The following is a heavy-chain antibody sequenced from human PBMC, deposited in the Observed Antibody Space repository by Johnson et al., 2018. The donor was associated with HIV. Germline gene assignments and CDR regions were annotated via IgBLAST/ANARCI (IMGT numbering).Heavy chain of an antibody. CDR2: ISYDGSNK. CDR3: ARLPGYSSGWTLGAFDI. J-gene: IGHJ3*02. V-gene: IGHV3-30*04. D-gene: IGHD6-19*01. Sequence: QVQLVESGGGVVQPGRSLRLSCAASGFTFSSYAMHWVRQAPGKGLEWVALISYDGSNKYYTDSVKGRFTISRDNSKNTLYLQMNSLRAEDTAVYYCARLPGYSSGWTLGAFDIWGQGTMVTVSS. CDR1: GFTFSSYA.